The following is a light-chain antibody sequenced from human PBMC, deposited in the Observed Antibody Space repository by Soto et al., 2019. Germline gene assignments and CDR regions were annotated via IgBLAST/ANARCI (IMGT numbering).Light chain of an antibody. Sequence: DIQLTQSPSFLSASVGDRVTITCRASQDISRYLAWYQQKAGKAPKLLIYAASTLQKGVPSRFSGSGSGTEFTLTISSLQPDDFATYYCQQLSTYPLFTFGPGTKVDI. CDR3: QQLSTYPLFT. J-gene: IGKJ3*01. CDR1: QDISRY. CDR2: AAS. V-gene: IGKV1-9*01.